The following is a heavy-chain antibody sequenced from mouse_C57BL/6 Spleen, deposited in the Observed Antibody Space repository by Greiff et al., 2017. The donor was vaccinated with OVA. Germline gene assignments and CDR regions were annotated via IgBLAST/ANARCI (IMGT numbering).Heavy chain of an antibody. CDR2: IYPRDGST. Sequence: VQLQQSDAELVKPGASVKISCKVSGYTFTDHTIHWMKQRPEQGLEWIGYIYPRDGSTKYNEKFKGKATLTADKSSSTAYMQLNSLTSEDSAVYFCARRKDYYGSSPWFAYWGKGTLVTVSA. V-gene: IGHV1-78*01. D-gene: IGHD1-1*01. CDR3: ARRKDYYGSSPWFAY. CDR1: GYTFTDHT. J-gene: IGHJ3*01.